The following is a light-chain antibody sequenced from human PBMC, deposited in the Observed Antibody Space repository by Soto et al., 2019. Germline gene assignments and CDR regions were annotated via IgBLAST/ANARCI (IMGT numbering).Light chain of an antibody. Sequence: QSALTQPPSASGSPGQSVTISCTGTSSDVGAYNYVSWYQQYPGIAPKLMIYEVSKRPSGVPDRFSGSKSGKTASLTVSGLQPEDEADYYCTSYAGSNIWVFGGGIKLTVL. CDR3: TSYAGSNIWV. V-gene: IGLV2-8*01. CDR2: EVS. J-gene: IGLJ3*02. CDR1: SSDVGAYNY.